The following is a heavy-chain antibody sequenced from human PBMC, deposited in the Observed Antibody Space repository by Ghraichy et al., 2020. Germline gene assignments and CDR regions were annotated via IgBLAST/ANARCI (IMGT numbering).Heavy chain of an antibody. CDR3: ARGAAGDYYGMDV. Sequence: GGSLRLSCAASGFTFSSYDMHWVRQATGKGLEWVSAIGTAGDTYYPGSVKGRFTISRENAKNSLYLQMNSLRAGDTAVYYCARGAAGDYYGMDVWGQGTTVTASS. J-gene: IGHJ6*02. D-gene: IGHD6-13*01. CDR1: GFTFSSYD. V-gene: IGHV3-13*01. CDR2: IGTAGDT.